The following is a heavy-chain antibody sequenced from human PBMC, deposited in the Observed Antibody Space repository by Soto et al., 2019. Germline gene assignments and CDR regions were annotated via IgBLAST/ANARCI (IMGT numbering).Heavy chain of an antibody. Sequence: PSETLSLTCAVYGGSFSGYYWSWIRQPPGKGLEWIGEINHSGSTNYNPSLKSRVTISVDTSKNQFSLKLSSVTAADTAVYYCARGQSGWYFWFDPWGQGTLVTVSS. CDR2: INHSGST. CDR3: ARGQSGWYFWFDP. CDR1: GGSFSGYY. D-gene: IGHD6-19*01. V-gene: IGHV4-34*01. J-gene: IGHJ5*02.